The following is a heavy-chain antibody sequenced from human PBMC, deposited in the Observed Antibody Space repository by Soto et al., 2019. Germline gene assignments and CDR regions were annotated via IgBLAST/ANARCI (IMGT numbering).Heavy chain of an antibody. J-gene: IGHJ5*02. CDR2: ISWNSGSI. V-gene: IGHV3-9*01. Sequence: EVQLVESGGGLVQPGRSLRLSCAASGFTFDDYAMHWVRQAPGKGLEWVSGISWNSGSIGYADSVKGRFTISRDNAKNSLYLQMNSLRAEDTALYYCAKSLPLSNLDIDPWGQGTLVTVSS. CDR3: AKSLPLSNLDIDP. CDR1: GFTFDDYA.